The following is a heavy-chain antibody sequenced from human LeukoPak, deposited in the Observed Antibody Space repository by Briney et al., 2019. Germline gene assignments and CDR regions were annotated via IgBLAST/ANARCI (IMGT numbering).Heavy chain of an antibody. CDR1: GYTFTSYA. CDR2: INTNTGKP. CDR3: ARDSWDYDDSSGYYQNY. J-gene: IGHJ4*02. V-gene: IGHV7-4-1*02. D-gene: IGHD3-22*01. Sequence: GASVKVSCKASGYTFTSYAMNWVRQAPGQGLEWMGWINTNTGKPMYAQGFTGRFVFSLDTSVSTAYLQITSPKAEDTALYYCARDSWDYDDSSGYYQNYWGQGTLVTVSS.